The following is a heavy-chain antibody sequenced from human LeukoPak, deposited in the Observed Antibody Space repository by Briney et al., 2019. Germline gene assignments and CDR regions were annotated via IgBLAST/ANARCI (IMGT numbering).Heavy chain of an antibody. CDR1: GYTFTGYY. V-gene: IGHV1-2*02. CDR3: AREVIVVVPAAIPRIDWYFDL. CDR2: INPNSGGT. J-gene: IGHJ2*01. D-gene: IGHD2-2*01. Sequence: ASVKVSCKASGYTFTGYYMHWVRQAPGQGLEWMGWINPNSGGTNYAQKFQGRVTMTKDTSISTAYMELSRLRSDDTAVYYCAREVIVVVPAAIPRIDWYFDLWGRGTLVTVSS.